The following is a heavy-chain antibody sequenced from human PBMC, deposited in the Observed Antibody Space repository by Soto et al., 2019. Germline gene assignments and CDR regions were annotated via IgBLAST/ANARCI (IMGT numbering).Heavy chain of an antibody. CDR3: ARDPLPYYYDSSGYSPPHWFGP. Sequence: PGPHVKVSCKASGGTFSSYAISWVRQAPGQGLEWMGGITPIFGTANYAQKFQGRVTITADESTSTAYMELSSLRSEDTAVYYCARDPLPYYYDSSGYSPPHWFGPWGQGTLVAVS. CDR1: GGTFSSYA. V-gene: IGHV1-69*01. D-gene: IGHD3-22*01. CDR2: ITPIFGTA. J-gene: IGHJ5*02.